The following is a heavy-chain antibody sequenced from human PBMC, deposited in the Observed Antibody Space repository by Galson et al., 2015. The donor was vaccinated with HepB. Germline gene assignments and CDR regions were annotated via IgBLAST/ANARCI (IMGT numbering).Heavy chain of an antibody. Sequence: SLRLSYAASGFTFSNAWMNWVRQAPGKGLEWVGRIKSKTDGGTTDYAAPVKGRFTISRDDSKNTLYLQMNSLKTEDTAVYYCTTDRYYYGMDVWGQGTTVTVSS. CDR1: GFTFSNAW. V-gene: IGHV3-15*07. CDR3: TTDRYYYGMDV. J-gene: IGHJ6*02. D-gene: IGHD1-14*01. CDR2: IKSKTDGGTT.